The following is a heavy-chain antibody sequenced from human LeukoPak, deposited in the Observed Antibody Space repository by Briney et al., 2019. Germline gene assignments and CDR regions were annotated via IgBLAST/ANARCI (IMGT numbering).Heavy chain of an antibody. CDR3: ARDRYSTHRDYYYYYMDV. V-gene: IGHV3-48*01. Sequence: GGSLRLSCAASGFTVSSYSMNWVRQAPGKGLEWGSYISSSSSTIYYADSVKGRFTISRDNAKNSLYLQMNSLRAEDTAVYYCARDRYSTHRDYYYYYMDVWGKGTTVTVSS. CDR1: GFTVSSYS. J-gene: IGHJ6*03. CDR2: ISSSSSTI. D-gene: IGHD6-13*01.